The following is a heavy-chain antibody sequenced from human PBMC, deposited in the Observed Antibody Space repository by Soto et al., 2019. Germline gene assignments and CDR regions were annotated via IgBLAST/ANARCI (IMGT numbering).Heavy chain of an antibody. Sequence: QVQLVQSGAEVKKPGSSVKVSCKASGGTFSSYTISWVRQAPGQGLEWMGRIIPILGIANYAQKSQGRVTNAGDKSTSTAYMEVSRVRSDDTGVYYCAGGDLVVGPDVDAFDSWGQGTMVTVSS. V-gene: IGHV1-69*02. CDR1: GGTFSSYT. CDR2: IIPILGIA. D-gene: IGHD2-2*01. CDR3: AGGDLVVGPDVDAFDS. J-gene: IGHJ3*02.